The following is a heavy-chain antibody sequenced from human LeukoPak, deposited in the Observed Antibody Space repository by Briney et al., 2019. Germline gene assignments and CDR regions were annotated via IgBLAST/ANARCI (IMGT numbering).Heavy chain of an antibody. CDR2: INRDGSVT. CDR3: ARDSGRGGDFDY. V-gene: IGHV3-74*01. CDR1: GFXFSTYW. J-gene: IGHJ4*02. Sequence: PGGSLRLSCAASGFXFSTYWILWVRQAPGKGLVWVSRINRDGSVTNYADSVKGRFTISRDYAKNTLYLQMNSLRAEDTAVYYCARDSGRGGDFDYWGQGTLVTVSS. D-gene: IGHD3-10*01.